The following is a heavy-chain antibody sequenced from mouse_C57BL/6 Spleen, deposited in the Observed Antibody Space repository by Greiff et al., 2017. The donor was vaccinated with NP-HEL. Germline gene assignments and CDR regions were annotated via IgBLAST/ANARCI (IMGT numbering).Heavy chain of an antibody. CDR3: ARYMRGYYSNPFDY. CDR2: IRNKANGYTT. D-gene: IGHD2-5*01. CDR1: GFTFTDYY. J-gene: IGHJ2*01. V-gene: IGHV7-3*01. Sequence: EVKLMESGGGLVQPGGSLSLSCAASGFTFTDYYMSWVRQPPGKALAWLGFIRNKANGYTTEYSASVKGRFTISRDNSQSILYLQMNALRAEDSATYYCARYMRGYYSNPFDYWGQGTTLTVSS.